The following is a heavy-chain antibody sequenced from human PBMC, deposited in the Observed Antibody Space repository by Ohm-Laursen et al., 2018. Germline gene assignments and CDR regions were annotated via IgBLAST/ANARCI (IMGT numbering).Heavy chain of an antibody. V-gene: IGHV3-48*03. J-gene: IGHJ3*01. CDR3: VRDKSLETRAFDV. CDR2: ISHSGNFE. Sequence: GSLRLSCTASGFTFNSYNMAWVRQAPGKGLEWVSFISHSGNFEQYIDSVKGRFTVSRDGAKSSLYLQMNSLRVDDTAVYYCVRDKSLETRAFDVWGQGTVVTVSS. D-gene: IGHD3-3*01. CDR1: GFTFNSYN.